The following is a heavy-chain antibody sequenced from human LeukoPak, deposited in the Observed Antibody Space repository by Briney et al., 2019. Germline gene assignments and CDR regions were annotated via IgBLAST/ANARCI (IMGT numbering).Heavy chain of an antibody. CDR3: ARADILTGYYSYYFDY. CDR1: GFTFSTYW. CDR2: IKEDGSEK. V-gene: IGHV3-7*03. J-gene: IGHJ4*02. Sequence: GGSLRLSCAASGFTFSTYWMSLVRQAPGKGLEWVANIKEDGSEKYYVDSVKGRFTISRDNAKNSLYLQMNSLRAEDTAVYYCARADILTGYYSYYFDYWGQGTLVTVSS. D-gene: IGHD3-9*01.